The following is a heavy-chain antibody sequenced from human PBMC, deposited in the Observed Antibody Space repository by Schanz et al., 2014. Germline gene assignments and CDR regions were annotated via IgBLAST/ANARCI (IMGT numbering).Heavy chain of an antibody. J-gene: IGHJ4*02. CDR1: GFSFTTYA. CDR2: ISGSSRTI. D-gene: IGHD1-26*01. V-gene: IGHV3-48*01. CDR3: ARGGSGSHYRLDY. Sequence: EVQLAESGGGLVQPGGSLRLSCASSGFSFTTYAMSWVRQAPGKGLEWVSYISGSSRTIYYADSMKGRFTVSRDNAENALYLQMNSLRAEDTGLYFCARGGSGSHYRLDYWGQGTLVTVYS.